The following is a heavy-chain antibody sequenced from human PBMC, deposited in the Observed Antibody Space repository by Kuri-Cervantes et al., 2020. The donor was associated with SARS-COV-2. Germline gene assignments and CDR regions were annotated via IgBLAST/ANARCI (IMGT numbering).Heavy chain of an antibody. CDR3: ARDSYYAFWSGYYSY. CDR2: IYYSGST. V-gene: IGHV4-61*01. CDR1: GGSVSSGSYY. D-gene: IGHD3-3*01. Sequence: GSLRLSCTVSGGSVSSGSYYWSWIRQPPGKGLEWIGYIYYSGSTNYNPSLKSRVTISVDTSKNQFSLKLSSVTAADTAVYYCARDSYYAFWSGYYSYWGQGTLVTVSS. J-gene: IGHJ4*02.